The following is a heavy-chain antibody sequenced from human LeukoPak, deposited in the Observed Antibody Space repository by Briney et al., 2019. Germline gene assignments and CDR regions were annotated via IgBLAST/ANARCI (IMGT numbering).Heavy chain of an antibody. V-gene: IGHV3-30*02. Sequence: HPGGSLRLSCAASGFTFSSYGMHWVRQAPGKGLEWVAFIRFDGSDKYYADSVKGRFTISRDNSKNTVYLQMNSLRAEDTAVYHCAKVWCSSTSCHGGAMMDVWGKGTTVTVSS. CDR1: GFTFSSYG. CDR3: AKVWCSSTSCHGGAMMDV. CDR2: IRFDGSDK. J-gene: IGHJ6*04. D-gene: IGHD2-2*01.